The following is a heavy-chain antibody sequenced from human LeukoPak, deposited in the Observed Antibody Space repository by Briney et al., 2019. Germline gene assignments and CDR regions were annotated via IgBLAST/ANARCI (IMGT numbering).Heavy chain of an antibody. D-gene: IGHD6-19*01. CDR2: ISYDGSTK. CDR3: ARVPAVAGTY. CDR1: GFTFSTYA. J-gene: IGHJ4*02. Sequence: TGGSLRLSCAASGFTFSTYAMHWVRQAPGKGLEWVAVISYDGSTKYYTDSVKGRFTISRDNSKNTLYLQMTSLRGEDTAVYYCARVPAVAGTYWGQGTLVTVSS. V-gene: IGHV3-30*04.